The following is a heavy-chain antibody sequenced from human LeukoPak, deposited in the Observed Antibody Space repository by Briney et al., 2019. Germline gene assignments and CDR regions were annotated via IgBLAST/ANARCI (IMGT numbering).Heavy chain of an antibody. Sequence: SVKVSCKASGFTFTSSAVQWVRQARGQRLEWIGWIVVGSGNTNYAQKFQERVTITRDMSTSTAYMELSSLRSEDTAVYYCARGSEAAAGTPHADYYYYYGMDVWGQGTTVTVSS. V-gene: IGHV1-58*01. CDR3: ARGSEAAAGTPHADYYYYYGMDV. CDR2: IVVGSGNT. CDR1: GFTFTSSA. D-gene: IGHD6-13*01. J-gene: IGHJ6*02.